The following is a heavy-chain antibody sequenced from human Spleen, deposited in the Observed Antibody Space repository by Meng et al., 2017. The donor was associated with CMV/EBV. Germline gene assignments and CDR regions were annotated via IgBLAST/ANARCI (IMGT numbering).Heavy chain of an antibody. CDR2: IYYSGST. Sequence: LRLSCTVSGGSISSGDYYWSWIRQPPGKGLEWIGYIYYSGSTYYNPSLKSRVTISVDTSKNQFSLKLSSVTAADTAVYYCARKGRGYFDYWGQGTLVTVSS. CDR3: ARKGRGYFDY. J-gene: IGHJ4*02. D-gene: IGHD3-10*01. V-gene: IGHV4-30-4*08. CDR1: GGSISSGDYY.